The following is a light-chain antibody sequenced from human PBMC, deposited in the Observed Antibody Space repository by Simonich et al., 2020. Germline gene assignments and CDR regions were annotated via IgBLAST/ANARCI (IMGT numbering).Light chain of an antibody. V-gene: IGKV2-30*02. CDR2: KGS. Sequence: DVVMTQSPLSLPVTLGQPASISCRSSQSLVPSDGNTSLNWFQQRPGQSPRRLIYKGSNRDYGVPDRFSGSGSGTDFTLKISRVEAEDVGVYYCMQGTHWPPITFGQGTRLEIK. J-gene: IGKJ5*01. CDR1: QSLVPSDGNTS. CDR3: MQGTHWPPIT.